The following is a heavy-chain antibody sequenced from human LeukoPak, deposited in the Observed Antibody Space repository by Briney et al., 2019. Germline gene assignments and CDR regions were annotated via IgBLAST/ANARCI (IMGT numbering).Heavy chain of an antibody. D-gene: IGHD2/OR15-2a*01. Sequence: GGSLRLSCAASGFTFSSYAMSWGRQAPGKGLEWVSGISASGGSTWYADSVKGRFTISRDNSKNTLYLQMNSLRAEDTAVYYCAKYVSAKGPPYALDVWGQGTTVTVSS. CDR3: AKYVSAKGPPYALDV. J-gene: IGHJ6*02. CDR2: ISASGGST. V-gene: IGHV3-23*01. CDR1: GFTFSSYA.